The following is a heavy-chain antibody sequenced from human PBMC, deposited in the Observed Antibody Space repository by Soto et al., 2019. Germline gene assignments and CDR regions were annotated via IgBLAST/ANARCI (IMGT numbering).Heavy chain of an antibody. V-gene: IGHV1-18*04. D-gene: IGHD3-22*01. CDR3: ARVAHYYGSSGYEHYYYYGMDV. CDR1: GYTFTSYG. J-gene: IGHJ6*02. Sequence: ASVKVSCKASGYTFTSYGISWVRQAPGQGLEWMGWISAYNGNTNYAQKLQGRVTMTTDTSTSTAYMELRSLRSDDTAVYYCARVAHYYGSSGYEHYYYYGMDVWGQGTTVTVSS. CDR2: ISAYNGNT.